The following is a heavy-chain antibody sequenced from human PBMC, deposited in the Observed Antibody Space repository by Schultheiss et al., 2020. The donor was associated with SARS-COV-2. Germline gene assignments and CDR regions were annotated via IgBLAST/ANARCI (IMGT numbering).Heavy chain of an antibody. J-gene: IGHJ6*03. Sequence: GSLRLSCTVSGGSISSYYWSWIRQPPGKGLEWIGSIYYSGSTNYNPSLKSRVTISVDTSKNQFSLKLSSVTAADTAVYYCTGGEYCSGGSCSGYYYYYYMDVWGKGTTVTVSS. D-gene: IGHD2-15*01. CDR1: GGSISSYY. CDR2: IYYSGST. CDR3: TGGEYCSGGSCSGYYYYYYMDV. V-gene: IGHV4-59*04.